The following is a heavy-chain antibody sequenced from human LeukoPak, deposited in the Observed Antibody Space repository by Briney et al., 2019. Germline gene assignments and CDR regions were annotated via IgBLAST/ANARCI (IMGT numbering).Heavy chain of an antibody. D-gene: IGHD5-18*01. CDR3: ARLDPAMVTTFDY. V-gene: IGHV4-4*07. CDR2: IYSSGTT. CDR1: PGSINDYY. J-gene: IGHJ4*02. Sequence: SETLSLTCTVSPGSINDYYWSWIRQPAGKGLEWIGRIYSSGTTNYNPSLKSRVTISVDTSKNQFSLKLSSVTAADTAVYYCARLDPAMVTTFDYWGQGTLVTVSS.